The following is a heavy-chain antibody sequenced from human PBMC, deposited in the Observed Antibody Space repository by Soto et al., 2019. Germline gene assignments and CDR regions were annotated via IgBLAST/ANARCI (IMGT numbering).Heavy chain of an antibody. CDR1: GYTSKTHY. CDR3: ATVESCGGDCYYLQH. V-gene: IGHV1-46*02. Sequence: QVQLLQSGPEVKKSGASVKLSCTASGYTSKTHYLQWVREAPGQGLQWMGLINRSGRGALYAQKFQGRVALTMDTSTRTVFLEMNSLRSEDTAVYYCATVESCGGDCYYLQHWGQDTVLNVSS. D-gene: IGHD2-21*01. CDR2: INRSGRGA. J-gene: IGHJ1*01.